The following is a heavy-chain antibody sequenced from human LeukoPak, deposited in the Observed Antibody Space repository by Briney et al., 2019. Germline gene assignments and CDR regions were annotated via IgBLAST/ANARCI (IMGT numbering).Heavy chain of an antibody. CDR3: ARATGCSSTSCYWSYGMDV. D-gene: IGHD2-2*01. V-gene: IGHV4-34*01. CDR2: INHSGST. CDR1: GGSFSGYY. Sequence: SETLSLTCAVYGGSFSGYYWSWIRQPPGKGLEWIGEINHSGSTNYNPSLKSRVTISVDTSKNQFSLKLSSVTAADTAVYYCARATGCSSTSCYWSYGMDVWGQGTTVTVSS. J-gene: IGHJ6*02.